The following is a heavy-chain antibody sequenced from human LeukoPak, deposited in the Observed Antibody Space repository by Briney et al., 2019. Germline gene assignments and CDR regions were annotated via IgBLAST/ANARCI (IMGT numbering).Heavy chain of an antibody. CDR2: IWYDGSNK. D-gene: IGHD3-16*01. Sequence: GGSLRLSCAASGFTFSSYGMHWVRQAPGKGLEWVAVIWYDGSNKYYADSVKGRFTISRDNSKNTLYLQMNSLRAEDTAVYYCARARLRRDYFDYWSQGTLVTVSS. J-gene: IGHJ4*02. V-gene: IGHV3-33*01. CDR3: ARARLRRDYFDY. CDR1: GFTFSSYG.